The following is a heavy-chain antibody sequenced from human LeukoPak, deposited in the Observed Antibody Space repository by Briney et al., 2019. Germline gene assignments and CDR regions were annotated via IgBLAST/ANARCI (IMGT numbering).Heavy chain of an antibody. CDR2: ISGSGGST. Sequence: GGSLRLSCAASGFTFSSYAMSWVRQAPGKGLEWVSAISGSGGSTYYADSVKGRFTISRDNAKNTLYLQMNSLRAEDTAVYYCARGAPAYCGGDCYFADYWGQGTLVTVSS. D-gene: IGHD2-21*02. CDR1: GFTFSSYA. CDR3: ARGAPAYCGGDCYFADY. V-gene: IGHV3-23*01. J-gene: IGHJ4*02.